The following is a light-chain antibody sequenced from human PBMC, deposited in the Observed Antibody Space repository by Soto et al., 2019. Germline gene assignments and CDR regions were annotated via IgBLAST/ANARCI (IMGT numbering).Light chain of an antibody. Sequence: EIVMTQSPAPLSVSPGERDTLSCRASQSVNSNFAWYHQKPGQAPRLLIYDASARATGIPARFSGSGSGTAFTLTISSLQSEDFAVYYCQQYNNWPLTFGGGTKVEIK. CDR1: QSVNSN. CDR2: DAS. V-gene: IGKV3-15*01. J-gene: IGKJ4*01. CDR3: QQYNNWPLT.